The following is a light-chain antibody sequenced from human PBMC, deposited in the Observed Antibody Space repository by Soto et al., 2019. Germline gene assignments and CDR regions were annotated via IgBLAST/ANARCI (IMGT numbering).Light chain of an antibody. J-gene: IGKJ4*01. CDR2: SAS. CDR3: QQLSRYPLT. CDR1: QSISGW. Sequence: DIQITQSPSTLSASVGDRVTITFRASQSISGWLAWYQQKPGKAPDLLIYSASTLQSGVPSRFSGSGSETEFSLTIRALQPEDFATYYCQQLSRYPLTFGGGTKVDIK. V-gene: IGKV1-5*01.